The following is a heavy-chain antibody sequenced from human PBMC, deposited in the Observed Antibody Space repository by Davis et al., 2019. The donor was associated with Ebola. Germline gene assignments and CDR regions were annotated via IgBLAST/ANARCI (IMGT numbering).Heavy chain of an antibody. CDR2: IKQDGSEK. CDR3: ARAPVGYNSGNYLHFYGMDV. D-gene: IGHD3-10*01. Sequence: GESLKISCAASRFSFSTYWMTWVRQAPGKRLEWVANIKQDGSEKKYVDSVKGRFTISRDNAKNSLHLQMNSLRAEDTAVYYCARAPVGYNSGNYLHFYGMDVWGKGTTVTVSS. J-gene: IGHJ6*04. V-gene: IGHV3-7*01. CDR1: RFSFSTYW.